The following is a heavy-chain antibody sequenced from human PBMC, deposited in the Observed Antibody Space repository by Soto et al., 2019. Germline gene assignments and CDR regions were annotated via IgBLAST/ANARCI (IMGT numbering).Heavy chain of an antibody. J-gene: IGHJ6*02. V-gene: IGHV1-58*01. CDR2: IVVGSGNT. D-gene: IGHD2-2*02. CDR3: AADQNTPRLAYYYYGMDV. Sequence: SVKVSCKASGFTFTSSAVQWVRQARGQRLEWIGWIVVGSGNTNYAQKFQERVTITRDMSTSTAYMELSSLRSEDTAVYYCAADQNTPRLAYYYYGMDVWGQGTTVTVSS. CDR1: GFTFTSSA.